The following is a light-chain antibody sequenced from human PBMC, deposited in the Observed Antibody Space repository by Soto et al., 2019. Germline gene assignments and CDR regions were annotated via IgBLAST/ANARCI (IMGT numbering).Light chain of an antibody. CDR3: QHYDRYPLT. J-gene: IGKJ4*02. V-gene: IGKV1-5*03. Sequence: DIQMTHSPSTLSAAGGDRSTMTSPASQSISSWLAWYQQKPGKAPKLLIYKASSVQGGVPSRFSGSGSGTEFTLTISSLQPDDLATYYCQHYDRYPLTFGGGTKVDIK. CDR2: KAS. CDR1: QSISSW.